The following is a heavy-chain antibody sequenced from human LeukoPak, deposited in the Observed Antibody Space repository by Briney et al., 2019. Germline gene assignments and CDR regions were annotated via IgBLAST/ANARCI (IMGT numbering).Heavy chain of an antibody. CDR3: ASQRPKKYYYDSSGPDAFDI. CDR2: ISGSSSYK. Sequence: GGPLRLSCEVSGFDFSTYSMNWVRQAPGKGLEWVSSISGSSSYKFYADSVKGRFTISRDNAKNSVYLQMNSLRAEDTAVYYCASQRPKKYYYDSSGPDAFDIWGQGTWSPSLQ. V-gene: IGHV3-21*01. D-gene: IGHD3-22*01. J-gene: IGHJ3*02. CDR1: GFDFSTYS.